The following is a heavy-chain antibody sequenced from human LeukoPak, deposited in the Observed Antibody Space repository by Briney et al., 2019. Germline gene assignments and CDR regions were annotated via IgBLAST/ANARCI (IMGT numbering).Heavy chain of an antibody. D-gene: IGHD3-10*01. CDR3: AKDLPAMVRGVNPSLIFDY. J-gene: IGHJ4*02. CDR2: ISGGVAST. Sequence: RGSLSLSCAASGFTFTIYAMSWVRQAPGEGLEWVSAISGGVASTYYAASVKGRFTISRDNSKTTLFVQMNSLRAEDTAVYYCAKDLPAMVRGVNPSLIFDYWGQGAPVAVSS. V-gene: IGHV3-23*01. CDR1: GFTFTIYA.